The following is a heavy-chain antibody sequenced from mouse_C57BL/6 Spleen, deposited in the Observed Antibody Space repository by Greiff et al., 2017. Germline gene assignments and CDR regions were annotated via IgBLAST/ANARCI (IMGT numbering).Heavy chain of an antibody. CDR3: ARKSYYSSGNWYFDV. CDR1: GYTFTDYN. Sequence: EVQLQQSGPELVKPGASVKIPCKASGYTFTDYNMDWVKQSHGKSLEWIGDINPNNGGTIYNQKFKGKATLTVDKSSSTAYMELRSLTSEDTAVYYCARKSYYSSGNWYFDVWGTGTTVTVSS. D-gene: IGHD2-5*01. V-gene: IGHV1-18*01. CDR2: INPNNGGT. J-gene: IGHJ1*03.